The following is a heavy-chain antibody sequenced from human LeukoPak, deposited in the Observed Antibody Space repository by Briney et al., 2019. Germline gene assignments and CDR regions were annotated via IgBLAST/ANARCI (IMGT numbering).Heavy chain of an antibody. CDR1: GGSISSGGYS. V-gene: IGHV4-30-2*01. D-gene: IGHD4-17*01. Sequence: SETLSLTCAVSGGSISSGGYSWSWIRQPPGKGLEWIGYIYHSGSTYYNPSLKSRVTISVDTSKNQFSLKLSSVTAADTAVYYCARGHDYGDYVAYWGQGTLVTVSS. J-gene: IGHJ4*02. CDR2: IYHSGST. CDR3: ARGHDYGDYVAY.